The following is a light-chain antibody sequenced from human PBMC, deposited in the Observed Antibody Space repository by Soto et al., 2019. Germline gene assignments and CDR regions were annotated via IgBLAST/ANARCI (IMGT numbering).Light chain of an antibody. CDR3: QPRTTCPGT. CDR2: DAS. CDR1: QSVNFY. Sequence: EIVLTQSPATLSLSPGERATLSCRASQSVNFYLAWYQQKPGRAPRLLVYDASNRATDIPARFSGSGSGTDFTLTNSALEPEYCAVYYCQPRTTCPGTFGQGNRLEIK. V-gene: IGKV3-11*01. J-gene: IGKJ2*01.